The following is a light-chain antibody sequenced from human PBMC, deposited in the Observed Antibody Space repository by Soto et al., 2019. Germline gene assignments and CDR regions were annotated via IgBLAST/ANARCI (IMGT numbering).Light chain of an antibody. CDR2: LEGSGSY. Sequence: QSVLTQSSSASASLGSSVKLTCTLSSGHSSYIIAWHQQQPGKAPRYLMKLEGSGSYNKGSGVPDRFSGSSSGADRYLTISNLQSEDEADYYCETWDSNPQDVVFGGGTKLTVL. V-gene: IGLV4-60*03. CDR3: ETWDSNPQDVV. J-gene: IGLJ2*01. CDR1: SGHSSYI.